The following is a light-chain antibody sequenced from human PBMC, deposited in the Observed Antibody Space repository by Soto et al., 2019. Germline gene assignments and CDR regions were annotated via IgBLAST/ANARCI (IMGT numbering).Light chain of an antibody. J-gene: IGKJ5*01. Sequence: EIVMTQSPVTLSVSPGERVTLSCRASQSVSSNLAWYQQKPGQATRLIIYGASNRANGIPARFSGSESGTDFTLTISSLEPEDFAFYYCQQRSNWQPITFGQGTRLEIK. CDR3: QQRSNWQPIT. CDR2: GAS. CDR1: QSVSSN. V-gene: IGKV3-11*01.